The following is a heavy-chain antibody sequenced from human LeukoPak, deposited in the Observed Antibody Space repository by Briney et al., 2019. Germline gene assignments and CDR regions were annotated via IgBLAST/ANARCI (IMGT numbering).Heavy chain of an antibody. D-gene: IGHD6-13*01. CDR1: GFTFSDYY. V-gene: IGHV3-11*01. Sequence: PGGSLRLSCAASGFTFSDYYMTWIRRAPGKGLEWVSYSSGSGSTINYAASVKGRFTISRDNAKSSLYLQMNSLRAEDTAVYYCASAGSSWSSFDYWGQGTLVTVSS. CDR3: ASAGSSWSSFDY. CDR2: SSGSGSTI. J-gene: IGHJ4*02.